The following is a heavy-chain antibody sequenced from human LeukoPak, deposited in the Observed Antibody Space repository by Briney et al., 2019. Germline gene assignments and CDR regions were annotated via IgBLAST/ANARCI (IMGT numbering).Heavy chain of an antibody. V-gene: IGHV3-21*01. D-gene: IGHD6-19*01. CDR2: ISSSSSYI. CDR3: AREKQWLAGDAFDI. J-gene: IGHJ3*02. CDR1: GFTFSTYS. Sequence: GGSLRLSCAASGFTFSTYSMNWVRQAPGKGLEWVSSISSSSSYIYYADPVKGRFTISRDNAKNSLYLQMNSLRAEDTAVYYCAREKQWLAGDAFDIWGQGTMVTVSS.